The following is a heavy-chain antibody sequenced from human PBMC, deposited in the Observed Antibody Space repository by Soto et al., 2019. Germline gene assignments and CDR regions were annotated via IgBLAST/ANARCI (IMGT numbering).Heavy chain of an antibody. V-gene: IGHV3-30*18. D-gene: IGHD3-16*02. Sequence: PGGSLRLSCAASGFTFSSYGMHWVRQAPGKGLEWVAVISYDGSNKYYADSVKGRFTISRDNSKNTLYLQMNSLRAEDTAVYYCAKAFGESSWPAFDIWGQGTMVTVSS. J-gene: IGHJ3*02. CDR2: ISYDGSNK. CDR3: AKAFGESSWPAFDI. CDR1: GFTFSSYG.